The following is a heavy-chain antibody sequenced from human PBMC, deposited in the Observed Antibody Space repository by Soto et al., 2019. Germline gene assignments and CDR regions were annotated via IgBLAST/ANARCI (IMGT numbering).Heavy chain of an antibody. J-gene: IGHJ3*02. D-gene: IGHD3-22*01. V-gene: IGHV4-31*03. CDR3: ARQAWYDSSGSYAFDI. CDR2: IYYSGST. Sequence: SETLSLTCTVSGGSISSGGYYWSWIRQHPGKGLEWIGYIYYSGSTYYNPSLKSRVTISVDTSKNQFSLKLSSVTAADTAVYYCARQAWYDSSGSYAFDIWGQGTMVTVS. CDR1: GGSISSGGYY.